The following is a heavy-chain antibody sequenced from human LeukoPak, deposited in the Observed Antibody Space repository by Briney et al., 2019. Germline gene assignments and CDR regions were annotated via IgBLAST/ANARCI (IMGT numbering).Heavy chain of an antibody. J-gene: IGHJ4*02. CDR1: GFTFSSYS. D-gene: IGHD5-18*01. V-gene: IGHV3-30*04. Sequence: GRSLTLSCAASGFTFSSYSMHWVRQAPGRGLEWVALMPYDGTNKYYADSMKRRFTISRDNSKNTLYLQMNSLRAEDTAVYYCARDKGYSNGPPFDYWGQGTMVSVSS. CDR2: MPYDGTNK. CDR3: ARDKGYSNGPPFDY.